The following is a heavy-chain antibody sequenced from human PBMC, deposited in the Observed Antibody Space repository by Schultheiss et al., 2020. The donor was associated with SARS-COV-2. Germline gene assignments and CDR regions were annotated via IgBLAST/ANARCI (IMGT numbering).Heavy chain of an antibody. CDR2: ISAYNGNT. Sequence: ASVKVSCKASGYTFSIFGVSWVRQAPGQGLEWMGWISAYNGNTNYAQKLQGRVTMTTDTSTSTAYMELSSLRSEDTAVYYCARDLSGGGDAFDIWGQGTMVTVSS. CDR1: GYTFSIFG. CDR3: ARDLSGGGDAFDI. V-gene: IGHV1-18*01. J-gene: IGHJ3*02. D-gene: IGHD2/OR15-2a*01.